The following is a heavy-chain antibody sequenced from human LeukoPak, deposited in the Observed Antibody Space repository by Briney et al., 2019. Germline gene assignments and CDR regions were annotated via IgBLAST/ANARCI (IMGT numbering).Heavy chain of an antibody. V-gene: IGHV4-38-2*01. Sequence: SETLSLTRAVSGYSISSGYYWGWIRQPPGKGLEWIGSIYHSGSTYYNPSLKSRVTISVDTSKNQFSLKLSSVTAADTAVYYCARANGDFDYWGQGTLVTVSS. D-gene: IGHD3-10*01. J-gene: IGHJ4*02. CDR3: ARANGDFDY. CDR1: GYSISSGYY. CDR2: IYHSGST.